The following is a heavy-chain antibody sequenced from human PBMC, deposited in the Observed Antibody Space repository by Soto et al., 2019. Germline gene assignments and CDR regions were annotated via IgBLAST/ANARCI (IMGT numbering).Heavy chain of an antibody. CDR3: TRGIVAARPSYYYYGMDV. Sequence: PWGVPRLSCTASGFTFGDYAMSWFRQAPGKGLEWVGFIRSKAYGGTTEYAASVKGRFTISRDDSKSIAYLQMNSLKTEDTAVYYCTRGIVAARPSYYYYGMDVWGQGTTVTVSS. V-gene: IGHV3-49*03. CDR1: GFTFGDYA. J-gene: IGHJ6*02. D-gene: IGHD6-6*01. CDR2: IRSKAYGGTT.